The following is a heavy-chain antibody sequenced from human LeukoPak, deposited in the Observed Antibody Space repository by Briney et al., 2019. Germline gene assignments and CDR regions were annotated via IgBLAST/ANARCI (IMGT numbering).Heavy chain of an antibody. J-gene: IGHJ4*02. D-gene: IGHD6-6*01. CDR3: AKGTEYSSSSVYFDY. CDR2: MSGSGGST. V-gene: IGHV3-23*01. CDR1: GFTFSSYA. Sequence: GGSMRLSCAASGFTFSSYAMSWVRQAPGKGLEWVSAMSGSGGSTYYADSVKGRFTISRDNSKNTLYLQMNSLRAEDTAVYYCAKGTEYSSSSVYFDYWGQGTLVTVSS.